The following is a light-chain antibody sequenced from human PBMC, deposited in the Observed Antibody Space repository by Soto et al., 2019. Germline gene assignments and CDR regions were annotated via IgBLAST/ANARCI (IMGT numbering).Light chain of an antibody. CDR1: SSNIGSNY. Sequence: QSVLTQPPSASGTPGQRVTISCSGSSSNIGSNYVYWYQQLPGTAPKLRIYRNNQRPSGVPDRFSGSKFGTSASLAISGLRSEDEADYYCAAWDDSLSGYVFGTGTKLTVL. V-gene: IGLV1-47*01. CDR2: RNN. CDR3: AAWDDSLSGYV. J-gene: IGLJ1*01.